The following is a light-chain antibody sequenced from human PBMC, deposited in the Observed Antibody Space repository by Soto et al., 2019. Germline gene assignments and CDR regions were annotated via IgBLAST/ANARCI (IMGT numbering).Light chain of an antibody. J-gene: IGKJ1*01. Sequence: EIVLTQSPATLSVSPGERATLSFRVSQSVSSNLAWYQQKPGQAPRLLIYDASSRATGIPARFSGSGSGTDFTLTISRLEPEDFAVYYCQQYGSSGTFGQGTKVDIK. V-gene: IGKV3-20*01. CDR3: QQYGSSGT. CDR1: QSVSSN. CDR2: DAS.